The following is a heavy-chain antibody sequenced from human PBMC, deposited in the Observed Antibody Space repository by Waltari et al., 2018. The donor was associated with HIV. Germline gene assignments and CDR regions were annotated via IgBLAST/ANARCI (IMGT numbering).Heavy chain of an antibody. D-gene: IGHD2-2*02. Sequence: QVQLVQSGAEVKKPGASVKVSCQDSGYTFTSYGISWVRQAPGQGLEWMGWISAYYGITNYAQKLQGRVTMTTDTSTSTSYMVLRSLRSDDTAVYYCARLGCSSASCYNGWFDPWGQGTLVTVSS. V-gene: IGHV1-18*01. J-gene: IGHJ5*02. CDR1: GYTFTSYG. CDR2: ISAYYGIT. CDR3: ARLGCSSASCYNGWFDP.